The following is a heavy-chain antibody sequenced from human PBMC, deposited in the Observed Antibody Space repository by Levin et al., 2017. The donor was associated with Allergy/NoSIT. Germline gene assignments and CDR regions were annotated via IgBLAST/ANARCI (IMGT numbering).Heavy chain of an antibody. D-gene: IGHD6-13*01. Sequence: SETLSLTCAVSGGSISSSNWWSWVRQPPGKGLEWIGEIYHSGSTNYNPSLKSRVTISVDKSKNQFSLKLSSVTAADTAVYYCARHIAAAGICFDYWGQGTLVTVSS. J-gene: IGHJ4*02. V-gene: IGHV4-4*02. CDR2: IYHSGST. CDR3: ARHIAAAGICFDY. CDR1: GGSISSSNW.